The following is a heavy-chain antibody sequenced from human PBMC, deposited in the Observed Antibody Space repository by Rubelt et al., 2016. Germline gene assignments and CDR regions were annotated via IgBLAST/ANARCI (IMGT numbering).Heavy chain of an antibody. CDR1: GYSISSGYY. CDR3: ARQGGWELRFRFDP. J-gene: IGHJ5*02. CDR2: IYHSGGT. Sequence: QVQLQESGPGLVKPSETLSLTCTVSGYSISSGYYWGWIRQPPGKGLEWIGSIYHSGGTYYNPSLKGRVTISADTSKNQFSLKRSSVTAADTAVYYCARQGGWELRFRFDPWGQGTLVTVSS. D-gene: IGHD1-26*01. V-gene: IGHV4-38-2*02.